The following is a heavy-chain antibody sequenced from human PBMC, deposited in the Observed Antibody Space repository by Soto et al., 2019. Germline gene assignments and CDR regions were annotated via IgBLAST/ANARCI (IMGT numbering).Heavy chain of an antibody. CDR1: GGTFSSYA. D-gene: IGHD3-22*01. CDR3: ARDLDDSSGYPDSFDY. CDR2: IIPIFGTA. J-gene: IGHJ4*02. V-gene: IGHV1-69*13. Sequence: GASVKVSCKASGGTFSSYAISWVRQAPGQGLEWMGGIIPIFGTANYAQKFQGRVTITADESTSTAYMELSSLRSEDTAVYYCARDLDDSSGYPDSFDYWGQGTLVTVSS.